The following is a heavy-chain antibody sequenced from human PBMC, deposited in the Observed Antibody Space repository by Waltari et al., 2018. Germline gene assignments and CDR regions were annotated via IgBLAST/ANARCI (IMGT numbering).Heavy chain of an antibody. J-gene: IGHJ6*02. CDR2: ISWTSGSI. CDR3: ARYYDSSGYYYYGMDV. Sequence: EVQLVESGGGLVQPGRSLRLSCAASGFTFDDYAMHWVRQAPGKGLEWVSGISWTSGSIGYADSVKGRFTISRDNAKNSLYLQMNSLRAEDTALYYCARYYDSSGYYYYGMDVWGQGTTVTVSS. V-gene: IGHV3-9*01. CDR1: GFTFDDYA. D-gene: IGHD3-22*01.